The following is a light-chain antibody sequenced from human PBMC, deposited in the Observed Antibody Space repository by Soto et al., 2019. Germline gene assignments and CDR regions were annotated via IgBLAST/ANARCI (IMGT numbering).Light chain of an antibody. J-gene: IGKJ1*01. Sequence: DIQMTQSPSSLSASIGDRVTISCRASQDISSSLNWYQHKSGKAPKLLIYAASGLHSGVPSRFSGSGSGTEFTLTISSLQPDDFATYYCQQYNSYPWTFGQGTKVDIK. CDR1: QDISSS. CDR2: AAS. V-gene: IGKV1-16*01. CDR3: QQYNSYPWT.